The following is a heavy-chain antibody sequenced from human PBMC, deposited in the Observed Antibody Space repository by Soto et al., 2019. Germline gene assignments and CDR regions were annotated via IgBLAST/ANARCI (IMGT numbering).Heavy chain of an antibody. CDR3: AGRPFVREPRGYYDS. V-gene: IGHV4-4*02. J-gene: IGHJ4*02. CDR1: NDSIRSDNW. D-gene: IGHD3-10*01. Sequence: QVHLQESGPGLVKPSETLSLTCSVSNDSIRSDNWWSWVRQPPGKGLEWIGEIFHSGSSNNNPSLKSRVTLAEEKPKIVFPRTLNSGRAADRAVYYGAGRPFVREPRGYYDSGAKGPLVPVPS. CDR2: IFHSGSS.